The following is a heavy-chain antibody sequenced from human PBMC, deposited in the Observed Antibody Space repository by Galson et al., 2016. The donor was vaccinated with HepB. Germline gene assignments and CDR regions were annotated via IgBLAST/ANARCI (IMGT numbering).Heavy chain of an antibody. V-gene: IGHV3-7*01. CDR2: INVAGNEK. Sequence: SLRLSCAASKFSFTSFWMTWVRQAPGKGLEWLANINVAGNEKYYVDSLEGRFTVSRDNAKNSVYLQMNALRGEDTAVYYGARGLNFYYYGLAVWGQGTSVAVSS. D-gene: IGHD6-19*01. CDR1: KFSFTSFW. CDR3: ARGLNFYYYGLAV. J-gene: IGHJ6*02.